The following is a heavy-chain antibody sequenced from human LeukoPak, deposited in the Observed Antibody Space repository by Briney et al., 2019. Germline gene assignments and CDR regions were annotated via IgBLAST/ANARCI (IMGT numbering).Heavy chain of an antibody. J-gene: IGHJ4*02. D-gene: IGHD3-9*01. CDR2: IYHSGST. V-gene: IGHV4-38-2*02. CDR1: GCSISSGYY. Sequence: SETLSLTCTVSGCSISSGYYWGWIRQPPGKGLEWIGSIYHSGSTYYNPSLKSRVTISVDTSKNQFSLKLSSVTAADTAVYYCATIPDILTGYYNFDYWGQGTLVTVSS. CDR3: ATIPDILTGYYNFDY.